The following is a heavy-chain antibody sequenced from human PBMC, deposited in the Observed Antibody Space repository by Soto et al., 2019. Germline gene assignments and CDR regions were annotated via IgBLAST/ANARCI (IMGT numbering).Heavy chain of an antibody. J-gene: IGHJ6*03. CDR1: GFILSDFG. V-gene: IGHV3-48*01. CDR3: ARDLSWGSNWYYYMDV. Sequence: PGGSLRLSCATSGFILSDFGMSWVRQAPGEGLEWVSYISSSSSVIDYADSVKGRFTVSRDNARNSLYLQMNSLRAEDTAVYYCARDLSWGSNWYYYMDVWGKGTTVTVSS. CDR2: ISSSSSVI. D-gene: IGHD7-27*01.